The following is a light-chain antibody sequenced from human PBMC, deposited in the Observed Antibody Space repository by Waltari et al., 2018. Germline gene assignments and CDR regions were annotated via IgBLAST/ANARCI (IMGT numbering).Light chain of an antibody. Sequence: QSALTQPPSASGSPGQSVTIPCTGTSSDVVAYNYVSWYQQHPGKAPKLMISEVSKRPSGVPDRFSGSKSGNTASLTVSGLQSEDEADYYCSSYGGSNTVVFGGGTKLTVL. CDR3: SSYGGSNTVV. V-gene: IGLV2-8*01. CDR1: SSDVVAYNY. J-gene: IGLJ2*01. CDR2: EVS.